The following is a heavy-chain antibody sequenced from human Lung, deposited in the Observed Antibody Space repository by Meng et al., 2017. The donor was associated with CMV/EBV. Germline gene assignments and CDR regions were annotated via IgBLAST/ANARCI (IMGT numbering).Heavy chain of an antibody. J-gene: IGHJ5*02. CDR3: AREGLDSGGNINWSDP. D-gene: IGHD4-23*01. CDR2: IYHNGKT. V-gene: IGHV4-39*07. Sequence: GSLRLXXTVSGGSISSSSYFWGWIRQPPGKGLEWIGTIYHNGKTYYNPSLKSRVSISVDTSKDQFSLRLTSVTAADTAVYYCAREGLDSGGNINWSDPWGQGTXVTVSS. CDR1: GGSISSSSYF.